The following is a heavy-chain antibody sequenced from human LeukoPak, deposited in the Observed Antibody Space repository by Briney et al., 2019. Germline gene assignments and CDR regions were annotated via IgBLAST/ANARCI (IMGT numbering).Heavy chain of an antibody. CDR1: GGSVSTSY. V-gene: IGHV4-59*02. J-gene: IGHJ4*02. CDR2: IYYSGST. D-gene: IGHD6-25*01. CDR3: ARGRTMQRY. Sequence: SETLSLTCTVSGGSVSTSYWTWIRQPPGKGLEWIGNIYYSGSTNYNPSLKSRVTISVDTSKNQFSLNLSSVTAADTAVYYCARGRTMQRYWGQGTLVTVSS.